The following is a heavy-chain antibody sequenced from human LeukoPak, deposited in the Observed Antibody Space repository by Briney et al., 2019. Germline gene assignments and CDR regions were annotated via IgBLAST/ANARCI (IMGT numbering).Heavy chain of an antibody. J-gene: IGHJ4*02. CDR1: GYSFTDYW. V-gene: IGHV5-51*01. D-gene: IGHD6-19*01. Sequence: GESLKISCTGSGYSFTDYWIDWVRQMPGKGLELMGIIYPGDSDIRYSPSFQGQVTISADKSISTAYLQWSSLKASDTAMYYCARRANSAWYRGQVSQNDYWGQGTLVTVSS. CDR3: ARRANSAWYRGQVSQNDY. CDR2: IYPGDSDI.